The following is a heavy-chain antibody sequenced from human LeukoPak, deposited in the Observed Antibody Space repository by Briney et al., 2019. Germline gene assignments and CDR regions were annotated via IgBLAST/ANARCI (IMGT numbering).Heavy chain of an antibody. J-gene: IGHJ3*02. D-gene: IGHD2-2*01. CDR1: GFTFSSYS. CDR3: ATHCSSTSCYLAAFDI. Sequence: GGSLRLSCAASGFTFSSYSMNWVRQAPGKGLEWVSAISGSGGSTYYADSVKGRFTISRDNAKNSLYLQMNSLRAEDTAVYYCATHCSSTSCYLAAFDIWGQGTMVTVSS. CDR2: ISGSGGST. V-gene: IGHV3-21*06.